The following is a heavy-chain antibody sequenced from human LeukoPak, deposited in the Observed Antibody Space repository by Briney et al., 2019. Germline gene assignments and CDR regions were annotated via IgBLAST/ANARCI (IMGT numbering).Heavy chain of an antibody. CDR3: AKDQSVAAAGNPVDY. J-gene: IGHJ4*02. CDR1: GFTFSSYE. CDR2: ISGSGGST. D-gene: IGHD6-13*01. V-gene: IGHV3-23*01. Sequence: RPGGSLRLSCAASGFTFSSYEMNWVRQAPGKGLEWVSAISGSGGSTYYADSVKGRFTISRDNSKNTLYLQMNSLRAEDTAVYYCAKDQSVAAAGNPVDYWGQGTLVTVSS.